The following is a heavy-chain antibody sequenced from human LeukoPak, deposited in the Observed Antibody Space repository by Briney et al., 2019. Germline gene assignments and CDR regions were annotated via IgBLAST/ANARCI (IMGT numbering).Heavy chain of an antibody. Sequence: GASVKVSCKASGYTFTSYDINWVRQATGQGLEWMGWMNPNSGNTGYAQKFQGRVTMTRNTSISTAYMELSSLRSEDTAVYYCARSAPPDYYGSGSPDYWGQGTLVNVSS. CDR1: GYTFTSYD. CDR3: ARSAPPDYYGSGSPDY. CDR2: MNPNSGNT. D-gene: IGHD3-10*01. V-gene: IGHV1-8*01. J-gene: IGHJ4*02.